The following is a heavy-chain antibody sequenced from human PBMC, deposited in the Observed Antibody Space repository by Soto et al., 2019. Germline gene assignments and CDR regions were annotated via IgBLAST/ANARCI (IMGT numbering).Heavy chain of an antibody. V-gene: IGHV3-48*02. D-gene: IGHD3-22*01. J-gene: IGHJ5*02. CDR1: GFTFSRYN. Sequence: EVQLVESGGDLVQPGGSLRLSCAASGFTFSRYNMNWVRQAPGTGLEWISYITTRSTTIYYAASVKVRFTISRANAKNSLFLQMDSLRDEATAIYDCARESEFYDTFDPWGQGTLVTVSS. CDR3: ARESEFYDTFDP. CDR2: ITTRSTTI.